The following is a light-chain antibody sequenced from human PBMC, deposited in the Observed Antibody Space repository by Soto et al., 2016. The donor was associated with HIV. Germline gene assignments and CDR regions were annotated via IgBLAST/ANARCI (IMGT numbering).Light chain of an antibody. Sequence: DIQMTQSPSSLSASVGDRVTITCRASQSIGRFLNWYQQISGKAPNLLIYDASSLQSGVPSRFSGSGSGTDFTLIISSLRPDDFATYYCQQYHSYVTFGGGTKVEIK. CDR2: DAS. J-gene: IGKJ4*01. CDR3: QQYHSYVT. V-gene: IGKV1-39*01. CDR1: QSIGRF.